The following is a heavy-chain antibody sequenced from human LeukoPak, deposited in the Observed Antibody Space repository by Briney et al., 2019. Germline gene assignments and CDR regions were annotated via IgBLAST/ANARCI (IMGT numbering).Heavy chain of an antibody. D-gene: IGHD6-13*01. J-gene: IGHJ4*02. V-gene: IGHV3-33*01. Sequence: PGGSLRLSCAATGFTFSSYGMHWVRQAPGKGLEWVAVIWYDGSNKYYADSVKGRFTISRDNSKNTLYLQMNSLRAEDTAVYYCARLPTPSSIAAAQTDYWGQGTLVTVSS. CDR3: ARLPTPSSIAAAQTDY. CDR1: GFTFSSYG. CDR2: IWYDGSNK.